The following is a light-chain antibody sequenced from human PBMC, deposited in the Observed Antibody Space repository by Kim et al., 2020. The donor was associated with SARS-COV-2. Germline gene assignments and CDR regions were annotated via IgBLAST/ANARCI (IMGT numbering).Light chain of an antibody. CDR1: KLGDKY. J-gene: IGLJ2*01. Sequence: SPGQTASITCAGDKLGDKYACWYQQKPGQSPVLVIYQDSKRPSGIPERFSGSNSGNTATLTISGTQAMDEADYYCQAWDSSVVFGGGTQLTVL. CDR3: QAWDSSVV. V-gene: IGLV3-1*01. CDR2: QDS.